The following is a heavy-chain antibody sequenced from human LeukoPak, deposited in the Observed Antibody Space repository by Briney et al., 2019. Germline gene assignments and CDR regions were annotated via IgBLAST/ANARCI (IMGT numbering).Heavy chain of an antibody. CDR2: IYYSGST. J-gene: IGHJ5*02. Sequence: SETLSLTCTVSGYSISSGYYWGWIRQPPGKGLEWIGSIYYSGSTHYNPSLKSRVTISVDTSKNQFSLKLSSVTAADTAVYYCAREGSRFLLYNWFDPWGQGTLVTVSS. CDR3: AREGSRFLLYNWFDP. V-gene: IGHV4-38-2*02. D-gene: IGHD3-16*01. CDR1: GYSISSGYY.